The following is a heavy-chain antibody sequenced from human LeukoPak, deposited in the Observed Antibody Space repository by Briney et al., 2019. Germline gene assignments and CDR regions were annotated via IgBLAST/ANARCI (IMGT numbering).Heavy chain of an antibody. CDR3: AGEGASSGYYYFDY. CDR2: IWYDGSNK. D-gene: IGHD3-22*01. V-gene: IGHV3-33*01. Sequence: GGSLRLSCAASGFTFSSYGMHWVRQAPGKGLEWVAVIWYDGSNKYYADSVKGRFTISRDNSKNTLYLQMNSLRAEDTAVYYCAGEGASSGYYYFDYWGQGTLVTVSS. J-gene: IGHJ4*02. CDR1: GFTFSSYG.